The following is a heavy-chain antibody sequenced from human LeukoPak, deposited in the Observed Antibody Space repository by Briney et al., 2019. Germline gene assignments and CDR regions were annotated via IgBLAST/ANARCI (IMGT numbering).Heavy chain of an antibody. CDR3: ARGSKYYYGSGDVHYYYYYMDV. J-gene: IGHJ6*03. CDR1: GYTFTSYY. CDR2: INPSGGST. Sequence: ASVKVSCKASGYTFTSYYMHWVRQAPGQGLEWMGIINPSGGSTSYAQKFQGRVTMTRDMSTSTVYMELSSLRSEDTALYYCARGSKYYYGSGDVHYYYYYMDVWGKGTTVTISS. V-gene: IGHV1-46*01. D-gene: IGHD3-10*01.